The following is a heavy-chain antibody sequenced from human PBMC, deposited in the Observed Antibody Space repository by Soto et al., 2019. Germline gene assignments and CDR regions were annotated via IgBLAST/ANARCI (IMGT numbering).Heavy chain of an antibody. CDR2: ISATGGGT. J-gene: IGHJ5*01. V-gene: IGHV3-23*01. D-gene: IGHD3-16*01. CDR1: GFKFSIYA. CDR3: AKDRRAGGNSAFYFDF. Sequence: GGSLILSGASSGFKFSIYAMSLVLQAPGKGLEWVSLISATGGGTYYADSVRGRFTISRDNSDNTLYLQVHSLRAEDTAVYYCAKDRRAGGNSAFYFDFWGQGGQVSGSS.